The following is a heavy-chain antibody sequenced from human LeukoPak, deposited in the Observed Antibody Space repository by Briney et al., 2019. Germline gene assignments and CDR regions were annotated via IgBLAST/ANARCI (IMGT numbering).Heavy chain of an antibody. CDR1: GGSISSSSYY. Sequence: SETLSLTCTVSGGSISSSSYYWGWIRQPPGKGLEWIGSIYYSGSTYYNPSLKSRVTISVDTSKNQFSLKLSSVTAADTAVYYCASEGLRWFGELLPPFDYWGQGTLVTVSS. V-gene: IGHV4-39*01. J-gene: IGHJ4*02. CDR3: ASEGLRWFGELLPPFDY. D-gene: IGHD3-10*01. CDR2: IYYSGST.